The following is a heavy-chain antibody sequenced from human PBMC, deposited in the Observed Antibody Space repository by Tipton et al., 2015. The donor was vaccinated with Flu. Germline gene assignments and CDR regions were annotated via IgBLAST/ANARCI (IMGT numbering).Heavy chain of an antibody. J-gene: IGHJ4*02. Sequence: SLRLSCAASGFTFDYYGMHWVRQAPGRGLQWVAFMWSDGGNKKYADSVKGRFTISRDNSKNTLYLQMNTLRAEDAAVYYCAREFSEYYFDYWGQGTQVTVSA. V-gene: IGHV3-33*01. CDR1: GFTFDYYG. CDR3: AREFSEYYFDY. CDR2: MWSDGGNK.